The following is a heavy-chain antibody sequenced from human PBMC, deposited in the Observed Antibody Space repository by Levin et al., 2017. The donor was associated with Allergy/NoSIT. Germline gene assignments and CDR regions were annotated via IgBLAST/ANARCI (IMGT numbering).Heavy chain of an antibody. CDR1: GFTFSSYG. V-gene: IGHV3-30*18. J-gene: IGHJ4*02. D-gene: IGHD3-9*01. CDR3: AKDWSSNYDILTGYYIGGGFDY. Sequence: GGSLRLSCAASGFTFSSYGMHWVRQAPGKGLEWVAVISYDGSKEYYADSVKGRFTISRDNSKNTLYLQMNSLRAEDTAVYYCAKDWSSNYDILTGYYIGGGFDYWGQGTLVTVSS. CDR2: ISYDGSKE.